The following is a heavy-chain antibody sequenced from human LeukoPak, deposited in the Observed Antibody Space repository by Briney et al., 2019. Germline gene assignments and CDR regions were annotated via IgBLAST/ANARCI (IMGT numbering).Heavy chain of an antibody. CDR1: GFTFSSYA. V-gene: IGHV3-23*01. CDR2: INGSGDRK. Sequence: GGSLRLSCAASGFTFSSYAMSWVRQAPGKGLEWVSTINGSGDRKYYTDSVKGRFTISRVSSENTLYLQMNSLRAEDTAVYYCAKDSRPTMIVVVIGFDYWGQGTLVTVSS. J-gene: IGHJ4*02. D-gene: IGHD3-22*01. CDR3: AKDSRPTMIVVVIGFDY.